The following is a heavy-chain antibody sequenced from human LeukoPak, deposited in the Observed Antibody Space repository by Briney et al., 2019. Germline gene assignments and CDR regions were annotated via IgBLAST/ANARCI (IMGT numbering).Heavy chain of an antibody. Sequence: SETLSLTCTVSGGSIGSYYWSWIRQPPGKGLEWIGYIYSSGSTNYNPSLKSRVTISVDTSKNQFSLKLSSVTAADTAVYYCAREYHGAANAFDIWGQGTMVTVSS. CDR1: GGSIGSYY. V-gene: IGHV4-59*01. D-gene: IGHD2-15*01. CDR2: IYSSGST. CDR3: AREYHGAANAFDI. J-gene: IGHJ3*02.